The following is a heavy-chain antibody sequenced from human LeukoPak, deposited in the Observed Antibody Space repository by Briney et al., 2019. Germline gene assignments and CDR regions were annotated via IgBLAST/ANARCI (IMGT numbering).Heavy chain of an antibody. J-gene: IGHJ4*02. D-gene: IGHD2-15*01. CDR3: ATSSGGNRRYYFDY. CDR2: ISYDGSNK. CDR1: GFTFSSYA. Sequence: GRSLRLSCAASGFTFSSYAMHWVRQAPGKGLEWVAAISYDGSNKYYADSVKGRFTISRDNSKNTLYLQMNSLRAEDTAVYYCATSSGGNRRYYFDYWGQGTLVTVSS. V-gene: IGHV3-30*04.